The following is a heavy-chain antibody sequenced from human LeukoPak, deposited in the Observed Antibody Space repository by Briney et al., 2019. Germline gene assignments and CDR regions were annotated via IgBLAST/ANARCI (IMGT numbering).Heavy chain of an antibody. CDR2: IYYSGST. Sequence: SETLSLTCTVSGVSISSSNSYWGWIRQPPGKGLEWIGSIYYSGSTYYNPSLKSRVTISVDTSKNQFSLKLSSVTAADTAVYYCANYYYYMDVWGKGTTVTISS. CDR1: GVSISSSNSY. J-gene: IGHJ6*03. V-gene: IGHV4-39*01. CDR3: ANYYYYMDV.